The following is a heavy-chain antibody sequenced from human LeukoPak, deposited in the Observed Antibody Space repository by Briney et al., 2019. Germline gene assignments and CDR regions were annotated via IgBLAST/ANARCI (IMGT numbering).Heavy chain of an antibody. CDR1: GYTFTKYG. Sequence: ASVKVSCKASGYTFTKYGVYWVRQAPGQGLEWMGWINTDTGNPTYAQGFPGRFVFSLDTSVSTTYLQISSLKPEDTAVYYCARGIGIGTVLMVHGNMDVWGKGTTVTVSS. CDR2: INTDTGNP. V-gene: IGHV7-4-1*02. CDR3: ARGIGIGTVLMVHGNMDV. J-gene: IGHJ6*03. D-gene: IGHD2-8*01.